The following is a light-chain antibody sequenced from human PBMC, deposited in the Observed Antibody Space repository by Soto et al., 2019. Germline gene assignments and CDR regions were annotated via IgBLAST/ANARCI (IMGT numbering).Light chain of an antibody. CDR3: QSYDSSLSGSV. J-gene: IGLJ3*02. Sequence: QSVLTQPPSVSRAPGQRVTISCTGRSSNIGAGYDVHWYQLLPGTAPKLLIYANTNRPSGVPDRFSGSKSGTSASLAITGLLAEDDADYYCQSYDSSLSGSVFGGGTKLTVL. CDR2: ANT. CDR1: SSNIGAGYD. V-gene: IGLV1-40*01.